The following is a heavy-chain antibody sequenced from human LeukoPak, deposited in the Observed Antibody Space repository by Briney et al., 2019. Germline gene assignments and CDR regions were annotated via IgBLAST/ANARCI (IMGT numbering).Heavy chain of an antibody. D-gene: IGHD6-13*01. CDR2: ISSSGSTI. J-gene: IGHJ5*02. V-gene: IGHV3-11*01. CDR3: ARGARRYSSSWYLNWFDP. CDR1: GFTLSDYY. Sequence: GGSLRLSCAASGFTLSDYYMSWIRQAPGKGLEWVSYISSSGSTIYYADSVKGRFTISGDNAKNSLYLQMNSLRAEDTAVYYCARGARRYSSSWYLNWFDPWGQGTLVTVSS.